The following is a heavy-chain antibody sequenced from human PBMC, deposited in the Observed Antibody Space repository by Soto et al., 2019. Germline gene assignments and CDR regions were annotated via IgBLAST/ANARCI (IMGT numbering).Heavy chain of an antibody. Sequence: QVQLVESGGGVVQPGSSLRLSCAASGFSFKNYAFHWVRQAPGKGLEWVALISHNDEPKIFYADSVQGRFTISRDNFKHTVYLQMNSLRDEDTAVYHCARGVRAETYYNAFDYWGQGTQVTVSS. V-gene: IGHV3-30-3*01. D-gene: IGHD3-10*01. CDR3: ARGVRAETYYNAFDY. J-gene: IGHJ4*01. CDR1: GFSFKNYA. CDR2: ISHNDEPKI.